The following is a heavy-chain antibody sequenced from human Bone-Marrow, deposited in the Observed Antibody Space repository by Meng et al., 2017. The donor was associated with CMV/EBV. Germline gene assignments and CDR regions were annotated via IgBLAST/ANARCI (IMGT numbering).Heavy chain of an antibody. D-gene: IGHD2-2*01. J-gene: IGHJ5*02. CDR3: ARDIVVVPAASNWFDP. V-gene: IGHV1-69*05. CDR2: IIPIFGTA. Sequence: SAKVSCKASGGTFSSYAISWVRQAPGQGLEWMGGIIPIFGTANYAQKFQGRVTITTDESTSTAYMELSSLRSEDTAVYYCARDIVVVPAASNWFDPWGQGTLVTVSS. CDR1: GGTFSSYA.